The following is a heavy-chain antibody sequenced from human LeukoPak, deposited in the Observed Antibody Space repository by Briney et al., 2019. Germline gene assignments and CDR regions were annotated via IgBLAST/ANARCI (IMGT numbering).Heavy chain of an antibody. CDR1: GYTFTSYY. V-gene: IGHV1-69*05. CDR2: IIPIFGTA. J-gene: IGHJ4*02. Sequence: GASVKVSCKASGYTFTSYYMHWVRQAPGQGLEWMGRIIPIFGTANYAQKFQGRVTITTDESTSTAYMELSSLRSEDTAVYYCARGSYDFWSGYYDYWGQGTLVTVSS. CDR3: ARGSYDFWSGYYDY. D-gene: IGHD3-3*01.